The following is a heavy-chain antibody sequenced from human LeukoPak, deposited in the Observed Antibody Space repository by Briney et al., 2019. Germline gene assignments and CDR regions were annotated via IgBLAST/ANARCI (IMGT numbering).Heavy chain of an antibody. J-gene: IGHJ4*02. CDR2: IYHSGST. Sequence: SETLSLTCTVSGDSISTYYWSWIRQSPGKGLEWIGYIYHSGSTKYNPSLKSRVTISVDTSKKQFSLKLSSVTAADTAVYYCARGKMDYDSSGYYQNWGQGTLVTVSS. D-gene: IGHD3-22*01. CDR1: GDSISTYY. CDR3: ARGKMDYDSSGYYQN. V-gene: IGHV4-4*09.